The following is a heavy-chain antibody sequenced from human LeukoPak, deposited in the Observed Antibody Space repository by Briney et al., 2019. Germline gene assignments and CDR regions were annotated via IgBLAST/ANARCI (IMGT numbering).Heavy chain of an antibody. V-gene: IGHV4-39*01. D-gene: IGHD6-19*01. CDR1: GGSISSSDFY. CDR3: VRHHLSYSSGWYG. CDR2: TFYSGST. Sequence: PSETLSLTCSVSGGSISSSDFYWGWIRQPPGKGLEWIGSTFYSGSTNYNPSLKSRVTISVDTSKNQFSLKVTSVTAADTAAYYCVRHHLSYSSGWYGWGQGTLVTVSS. J-gene: IGHJ4*02.